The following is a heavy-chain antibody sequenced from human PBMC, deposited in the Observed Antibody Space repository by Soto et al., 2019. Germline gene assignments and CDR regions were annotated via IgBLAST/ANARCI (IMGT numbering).Heavy chain of an antibody. CDR1: GFTFSSYG. V-gene: IGHV3-30*18. CDR2: ISYDERNK. D-gene: IGHD3-22*01. Sequence: GGSLRLSCAASGFTFSSYGMHWVRQAPGKGLEWVAVISYDERNKYYADSVKGRFTIYRDNSKNTLFLQMNSLTVEDTAVYYCAKWRNYYDTFYSHYWGQGTRVTVSS. J-gene: IGHJ4*02. CDR3: AKWRNYYDTFYSHY.